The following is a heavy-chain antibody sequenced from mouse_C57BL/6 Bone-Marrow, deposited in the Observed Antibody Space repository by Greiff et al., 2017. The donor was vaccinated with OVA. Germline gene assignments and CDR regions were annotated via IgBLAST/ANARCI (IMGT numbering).Heavy chain of an antibody. J-gene: IGHJ3*01. CDR1: GFTFSSYG. D-gene: IGHD1-1*01. V-gene: IGHV5-6*01. Sequence: EVQGVESGGDLVKPGGSLKLSCAASGFTFSSYGMSWVRQTPDKRLEWVATISSGGSYTYYPDSVKGRFTISRDNAKNTLYLQMSSLKSEDTAMYYCARVYYGSFVYWGQGTLVTVSA. CDR2: ISSGGSYT. CDR3: ARVYYGSFVY.